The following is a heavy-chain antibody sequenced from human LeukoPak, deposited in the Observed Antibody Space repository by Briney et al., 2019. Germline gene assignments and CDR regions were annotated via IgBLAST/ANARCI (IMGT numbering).Heavy chain of an antibody. J-gene: IGHJ6*02. V-gene: IGHV1-69*13. Sequence: PVKVSCKASGGTFSSYAISWVRQAPGQGLEWMGGFIPIFGTANYAQKFQGRVTITADESTSTAYMELSSLRSEDTAVYYCARGYIVVVQLDYYYGMDVWGQGTTVTVSS. CDR1: GGTFSSYA. D-gene: IGHD2-2*01. CDR2: FIPIFGTA. CDR3: ARGYIVVVQLDYYYGMDV.